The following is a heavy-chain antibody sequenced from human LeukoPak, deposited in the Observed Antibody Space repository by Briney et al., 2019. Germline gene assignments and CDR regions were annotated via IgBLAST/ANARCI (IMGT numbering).Heavy chain of an antibody. D-gene: IGHD3-10*02. CDR1: GFTFSSYE. Sequence: RGSQRLSCAASGFTFSSYEMNWVRQAPGKGLGWVSYISSSGSTIYYADSVKGRFTISRDNAKNSLYLQMNSLRAEDTAVYYCAELGITMIGGVWGKGTTVTISS. V-gene: IGHV3-48*03. CDR3: AELGITMIGGV. CDR2: ISSSGSTI. J-gene: IGHJ6*04.